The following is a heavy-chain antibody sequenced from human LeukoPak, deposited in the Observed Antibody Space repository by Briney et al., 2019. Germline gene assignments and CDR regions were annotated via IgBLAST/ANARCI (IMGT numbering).Heavy chain of an antibody. CDR1: GFTFSSYG. V-gene: IGHV3-33*01. J-gene: IGHJ4*02. D-gene: IGHD2-8*01. Sequence: GGSLRLSCAASGFTFSSYGRHWVRQAPGKGLEWVAVIWYDGSNKYYADSVRGRFTISRDNSKNTLYLQVKSLRAEDTAVYYCARDRCTNGVCYSDYWGQGTLVTVSS. CDR2: IWYDGSNK. CDR3: ARDRCTNGVCYSDY.